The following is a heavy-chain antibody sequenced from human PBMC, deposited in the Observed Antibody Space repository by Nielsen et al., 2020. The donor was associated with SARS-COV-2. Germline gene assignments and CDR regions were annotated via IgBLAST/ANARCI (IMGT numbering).Heavy chain of an antibody. CDR2: IIASGVDT. CDR1: GFTFSSYA. Sequence: GESLKISCAASGFTFSSYAMNWVRQAPGKRLEWVSSIIASGVDTYYADSVKGRFTISRDNSKNTLYLQMSSLRAEDTALYYCAKAPLVYCTRAVCYPFDYWGRGTLVTVSS. CDR3: AKAPLVYCTRAVCYPFDY. V-gene: IGHV3-23*01. D-gene: IGHD2-8*02. J-gene: IGHJ4*02.